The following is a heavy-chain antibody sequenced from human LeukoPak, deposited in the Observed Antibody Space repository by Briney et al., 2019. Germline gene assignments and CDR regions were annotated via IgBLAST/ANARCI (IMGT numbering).Heavy chain of an antibody. V-gene: IGHV1-69*05. CDR2: IIPIFGTA. D-gene: IGHD2-15*01. J-gene: IGHJ4*02. Sequence: GASVKVSCKASGGTFSSYAISRVRRAPGQGLEWMGGIIPIFGTANYAQKFQGRVTITTDESTSTAYMELSSLRSEDTAVYYCATQGEKTHQSSGGSCYSLDYWGQGTLVTVSS. CDR1: GGTFSSYA. CDR3: ATQGEKTHQSSGGSCYSLDY.